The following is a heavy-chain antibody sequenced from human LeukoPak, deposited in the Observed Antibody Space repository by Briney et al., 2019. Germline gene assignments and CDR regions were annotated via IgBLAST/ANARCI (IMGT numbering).Heavy chain of an antibody. CDR1: GFTFSSYA. CDR2: ISGSGGST. CDR3: AKGTAAAGIPWFDP. V-gene: IGHV3-23*01. J-gene: IGHJ5*02. Sequence: GGSLRLSCAASGFTFSSYAMSWVRQAPGKGLEWVSAISGSGGSTYYADSVKGRFTISRDNSKNTLYLQMNSLRAEDTAIYYCAKGTAAAGIPWFDPWGQGTLVTVSS. D-gene: IGHD6-13*01.